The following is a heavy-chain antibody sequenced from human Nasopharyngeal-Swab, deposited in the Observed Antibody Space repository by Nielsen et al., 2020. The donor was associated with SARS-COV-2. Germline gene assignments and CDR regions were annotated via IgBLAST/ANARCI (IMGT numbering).Heavy chain of an antibody. CDR2: ISGSGGST. Sequence: GESLKISCAASGFTFSSYAMSWVRQAPGKGLEWVSAISGSGGSTYYADSVKGRFTISRDNSKNTLYLQMNSLRAEGTAVYYCAKMARFSSGSDWFDPWGQGTLVTVSS. CDR1: GFTFSSYA. V-gene: IGHV3-23*01. CDR3: AKMARFSSGSDWFDP. J-gene: IGHJ5*02. D-gene: IGHD6-19*01.